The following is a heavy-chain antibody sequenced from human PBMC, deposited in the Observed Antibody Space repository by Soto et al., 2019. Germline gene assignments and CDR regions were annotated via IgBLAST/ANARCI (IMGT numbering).Heavy chain of an antibody. V-gene: IGHV1-69*13. CDR3: ATSPGFGGYYVV. CDR1: GGTFSTKYA. CDR2: ITPSFGTR. Sequence: GASVKVSCKASGGTFSTKYAISWVRQAPGEGLEWMGGITPSFGTRDYAQKFQDRVTITADASTSIVYMELTSLRSQDTAVYYCATSPGFGGYYVVWGQGTLVTVSS. D-gene: IGHD3-10*02. J-gene: IGHJ4*02.